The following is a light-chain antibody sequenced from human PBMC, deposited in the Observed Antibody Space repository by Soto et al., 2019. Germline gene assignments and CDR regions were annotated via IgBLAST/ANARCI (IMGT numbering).Light chain of an antibody. CDR1: HISSSY. V-gene: IGKV1-39*01. CDR3: QQYGSSPRT. CDR2: CAS. Sequence: DIQMAHSPSALSASVGARVSITWRAGHISSSYLNGYHEKPVKAPKLLIDCASSLQSGVPSRFSGSGSGTDFTLTISRLEPEDFAVYYCQQYGSSPRTFGQGTKVDIK. J-gene: IGKJ1*01.